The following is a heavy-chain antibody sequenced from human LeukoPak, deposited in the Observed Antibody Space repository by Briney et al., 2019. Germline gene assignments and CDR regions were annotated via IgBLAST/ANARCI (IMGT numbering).Heavy chain of an antibody. CDR2: IYYSGST. V-gene: IGHV4-59*01. CDR3: ARATYQHDFDY. D-gene: IGHD2-2*01. Sequence: PSETLSLTCTVSGGSISSYYWSWIRQPPGKGLEWIGYIYYSGSTNYNPSLKSRVTISVDTSKNQFSLKPSSVTAADTAVYYCARATYQHDFDYWGQGTLVTVSS. CDR1: GGSISSYY. J-gene: IGHJ4*02.